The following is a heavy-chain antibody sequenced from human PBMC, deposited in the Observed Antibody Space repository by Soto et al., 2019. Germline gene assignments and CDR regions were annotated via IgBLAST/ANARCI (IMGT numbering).Heavy chain of an antibody. D-gene: IGHD2-15*01. CDR2: ISYDGSNK. CDR3: ARAGGLRLDY. Sequence: QVQLVESGGGVVQPGRSLRLSCAASGFTFSSYGMHWVRQAPGKGLEWVAVISYDGSNKYYADSVKGRFTISRDNSKNTLYLQMNSLRAEDTAVYYCARAGGLRLDYWCQGTLVTVSS. J-gene: IGHJ4*02. V-gene: IGHV3-30*03. CDR1: GFTFSSYG.